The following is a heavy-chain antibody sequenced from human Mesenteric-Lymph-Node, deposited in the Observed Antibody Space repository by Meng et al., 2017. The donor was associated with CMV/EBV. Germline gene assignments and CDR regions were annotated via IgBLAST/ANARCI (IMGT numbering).Heavy chain of an antibody. D-gene: IGHD2-15*01. Sequence: SETLSLTCTVSGGSISSSSYYWGWIRQPPGKGLEWIGSIYYSGSTYYNPSLKSRVTISVDTSKNQFSLRLDSVTAADTAVYYCAATLYPQWKLNLFDPWGQGTLVTVSS. CDR1: GGSISSSSYY. V-gene: IGHV4-39*07. CDR3: AATLYPQWKLNLFDP. J-gene: IGHJ5*02. CDR2: IYYSGST.